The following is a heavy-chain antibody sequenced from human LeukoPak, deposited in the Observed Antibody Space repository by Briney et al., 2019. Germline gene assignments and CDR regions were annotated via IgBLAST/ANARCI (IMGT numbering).Heavy chain of an antibody. Sequence: EWLGMTYYRSKWYNDYAVSVKSRITINPDTSRNQFSLQLNSVTPEDTAVYYCAKGVYYFDCWGQGTLVTVSS. V-gene: IGHV6-1*01. J-gene: IGHJ4*02. CDR3: AKGVYYFDC. CDR2: TYYRSKWYN.